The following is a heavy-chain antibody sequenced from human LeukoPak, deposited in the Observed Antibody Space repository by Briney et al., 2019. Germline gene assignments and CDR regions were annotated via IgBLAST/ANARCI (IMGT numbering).Heavy chain of an antibody. V-gene: IGHV3-74*01. D-gene: IGHD6-19*01. CDR1: GFTFSSYW. J-gene: IGHJ6*03. CDR3: ARMRGSSGWGYYYYYMDV. Sequence: GGSLRLSCAASGFTFSSYWMHWVRQAPGKGLVWVSRINTDGSSTNYADSVKGRFTISRDNAKNTVYLQMNSLRAEDTAVYYCARMRGSSGWGYYYYYMDVWGKGTTVTISS. CDR2: INTDGSST.